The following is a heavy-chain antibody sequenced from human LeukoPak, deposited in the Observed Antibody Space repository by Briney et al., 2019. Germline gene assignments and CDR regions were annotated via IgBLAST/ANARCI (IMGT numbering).Heavy chain of an antibody. D-gene: IGHD1-1*01. Sequence: GGSLRLLCTDSGHILSGYAMNWLRQATEKALEWVTSVIFRRYSVYRDYADSVKRRFTISRDSSENILYLQMNSLRVEDTATYYCARGGSQTVQGSYNWFDVWGQGTLVTVSS. J-gene: IGHJ5*02. CDR3: ARGGSQTVQGSYNWFDV. CDR2: VIFRRYSV. V-gene: IGHV3-23*01. CDR1: GHILSGYA.